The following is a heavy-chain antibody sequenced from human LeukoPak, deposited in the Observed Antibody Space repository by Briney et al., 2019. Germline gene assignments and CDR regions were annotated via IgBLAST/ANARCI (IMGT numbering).Heavy chain of an antibody. Sequence: SETLSLTCTVSGGSISSSSYYWGWIRQPPGKGLEWIGSIYYSGSTYYNPSLKSRVTISVDTSKNQFSLKLSSVTAADTAVYYCARPSEWELLVFGAFDIWGQGTMVTVSS. J-gene: IGHJ3*02. CDR1: GGSISSSSYY. V-gene: IGHV4-39*01. CDR2: IYYSGST. D-gene: IGHD1-26*01. CDR3: ARPSEWELLVFGAFDI.